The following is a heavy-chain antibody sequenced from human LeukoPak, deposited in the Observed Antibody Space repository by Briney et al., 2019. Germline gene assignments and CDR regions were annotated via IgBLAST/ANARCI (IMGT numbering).Heavy chain of an antibody. Sequence: PGGSLRLSCAASGFTFSSYEMNWVRQAPGKGLEWVSYISSSGSTIYYADSVKGRFTISRFNSKNTLYLQMNSLRAEDTAVYYCAKENYGDSTGGRFQHWGQGTLVTVSS. CDR2: ISSSGSTI. CDR3: AKENYGDSTGGRFQH. J-gene: IGHJ1*01. D-gene: IGHD4-17*01. CDR1: GFTFSSYE. V-gene: IGHV3-48*03.